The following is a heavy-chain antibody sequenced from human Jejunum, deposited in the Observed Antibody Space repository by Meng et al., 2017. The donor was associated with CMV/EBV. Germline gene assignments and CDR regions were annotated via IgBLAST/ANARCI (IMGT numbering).Heavy chain of an antibody. CDR3: ANVRLGY. D-gene: IGHD1-26*01. V-gene: IGHV3-74*01. J-gene: IGHJ4*02. CDR1: GFTFSDYW. CDR2: INGDGSRT. Sequence: GLSCEASGFTFSDYWIHWVRQPPGKGLVRVSSINGDGSRTSYADSVKGRFSISRDNAKNTVYVQMNSLRAEDTAVYYCANVRLGYWGQGTLVTVSS.